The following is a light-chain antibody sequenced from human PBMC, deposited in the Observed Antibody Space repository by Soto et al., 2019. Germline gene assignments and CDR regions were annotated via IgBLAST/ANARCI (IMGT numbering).Light chain of an antibody. Sequence: EILMTQSPASLSVSPGEGATLSCRASQSVTRKLAWYQQKPGRAPRLLISDASTRATDIPPRFSGSGSGTEFTLTISSLQSDDIAVYYCQQYSDWPRTFGQGNKVEIK. CDR3: QQYSDWPRT. V-gene: IGKV3-15*01. CDR2: DAS. CDR1: QSVTRK. J-gene: IGKJ1*01.